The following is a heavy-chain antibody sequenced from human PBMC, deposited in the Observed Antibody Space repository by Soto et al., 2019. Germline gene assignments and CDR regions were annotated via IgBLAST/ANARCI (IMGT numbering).Heavy chain of an antibody. D-gene: IGHD2-2*01. V-gene: IGHV3-23*01. CDR1: GFTFRSYA. CDR2: ISGSGGST. Sequence: GGFKRLSYAASGFTFRSYAMSWISKDTGEGLAWVSAISGSGGSTYYADSVKGRFTISRDNSKNTLYLQMNSLRAEDTAVYYCAKDRREYQLLWGYYYYYGLDVWGQGTTVTVSS. CDR3: AKDRREYQLLWGYYYYYGLDV. J-gene: IGHJ6*02.